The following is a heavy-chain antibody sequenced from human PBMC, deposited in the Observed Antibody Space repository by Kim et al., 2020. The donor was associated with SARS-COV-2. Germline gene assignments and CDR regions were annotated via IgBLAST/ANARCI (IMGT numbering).Heavy chain of an antibody. CDR2: ISAYNGNT. CDR1: GYTFTSYG. J-gene: IGHJ4*02. CDR3: ARVSWGSDCSSGSCYLPLDY. Sequence: ASVKVSCKASGYTFTSYGISWVRQAPGQGLEWMGWISAYNGNTNYAQKLQGRVTMTTDTSTSTAYMELRSLRSDDTAVYYCARVSWGSDCSSGSCYLPLDYWGQGTLVTVSS. V-gene: IGHV1-18*01. D-gene: IGHD2-15*01.